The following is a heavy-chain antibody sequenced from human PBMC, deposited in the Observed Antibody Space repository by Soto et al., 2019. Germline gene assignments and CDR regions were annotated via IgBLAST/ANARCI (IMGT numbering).Heavy chain of an antibody. CDR1: GFTFGSYG. CDR3: AKAKGRSNFYYSGLDV. V-gene: IGHV3-23*01. J-gene: IGHJ6*02. Sequence: EVQLLESGGDLVQPGGSLRLSCAASGFTFGSYGMTWVRQAPGKGLECVSGITAATGTTYYADSVKGRFTISRDLSTNTLFLQMNSLRAADSAVYYCAKAKGRSNFYYSGLDVWGQGTTVTVSS. CDR2: ITAATGTT. D-gene: IGHD1-26*01.